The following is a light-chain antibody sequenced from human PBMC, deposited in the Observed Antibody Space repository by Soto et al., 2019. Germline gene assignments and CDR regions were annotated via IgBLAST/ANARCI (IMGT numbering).Light chain of an antibody. CDR3: QKHNTAPLT. CDR1: QSVGSS. Sequence: EIVLTQSPATLSLSPGERATLSCRASQSVGSSLAWYQQKPGQAPRLLIYDASNRATVTPARFSGSGSGTDFTLTISSLEHEDVATYYCQKHNTAPLTFGQGTKVEI. V-gene: IGKV3-11*01. CDR2: DAS. J-gene: IGKJ1*01.